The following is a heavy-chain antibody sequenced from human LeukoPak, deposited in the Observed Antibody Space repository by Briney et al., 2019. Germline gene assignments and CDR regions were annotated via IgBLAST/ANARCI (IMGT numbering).Heavy chain of an antibody. Sequence: GGSLRLSCAASGFTFSSYSMNWVRQAPGKGLEWVSSISSSSSYIYYADSVKGRFTISRDNAKNSLYLQMNSLRAEDTALYYCAKDSWGGHYDSSGYYYDAFDIWGQGTMVTVSS. J-gene: IGHJ3*02. CDR1: GFTFSSYS. D-gene: IGHD3-22*01. CDR2: ISSSSSYI. CDR3: AKDSWGGHYDSSGYYYDAFDI. V-gene: IGHV3-21*04.